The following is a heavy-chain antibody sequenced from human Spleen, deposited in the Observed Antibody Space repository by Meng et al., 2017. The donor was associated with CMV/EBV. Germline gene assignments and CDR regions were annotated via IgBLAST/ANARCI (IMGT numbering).Heavy chain of an antibody. CDR2: IYYSGST. Sequence: SETLSLTCTVSGGSISSGDYYWSWIRQPPGKGLEWIGYIYYSGSTYYNPSLKSRVTISVDTSKNQFSLKLSSVTAADTAVYYCARDRVPAANHYYYGMDVWGQGTTVTVSS. CDR1: GGSISSGDYY. D-gene: IGHD2-2*01. J-gene: IGHJ6*02. V-gene: IGHV4-30-4*08. CDR3: ARDRVPAANHYYYGMDV.